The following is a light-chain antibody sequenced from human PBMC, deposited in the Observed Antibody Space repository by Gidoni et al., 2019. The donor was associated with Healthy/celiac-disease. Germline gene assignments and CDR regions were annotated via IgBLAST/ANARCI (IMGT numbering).Light chain of an antibody. CDR2: GNS. J-gene: IGLJ3*02. Sequence: QAVLTPPPSVPAAPAQRGTISCTGSRSHIGAGYDVHRYQKLPGPATKLLIYGNSNRPSGGPARFSGSKSGTSASRAITGLQAEDEADYYCQSYDSSLSGNVFGGGTKLTV. CDR1: RSHIGAGYD. CDR3: QSYDSSLSGNV. V-gene: IGLV1-40*01.